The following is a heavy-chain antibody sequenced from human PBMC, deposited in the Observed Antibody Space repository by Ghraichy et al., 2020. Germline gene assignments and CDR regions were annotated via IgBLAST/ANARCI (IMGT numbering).Heavy chain of an antibody. Sequence: SETLSLTCTVSGGSISSYYWSWIRQPPGKGLEWIGYIYYSGSTNYNPSLKSRVTISVDTSKNQFSLKLSSVTAADTAVYYCARHEARYGRFDIWGQGTMVTVSA. D-gene: IGHD5-18*01. J-gene: IGHJ3*02. V-gene: IGHV4-59*08. CDR1: GGSISSYY. CDR2: IYYSGST. CDR3: ARHEARYGRFDI.